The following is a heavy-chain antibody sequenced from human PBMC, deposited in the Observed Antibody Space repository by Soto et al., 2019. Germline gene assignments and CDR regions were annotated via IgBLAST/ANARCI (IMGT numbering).Heavy chain of an antibody. D-gene: IGHD2-21*01. CDR3: ARDYSTTAPFDY. CDR1: GFTFSTYT. J-gene: IGHJ4*02. CDR2: ISFDGSNK. V-gene: IGHV3-30-3*01. Sequence: QVQLVESGGGVVQPGRSLRLSCAASGFTFSTYTLHWVRQAPGKGLEWVAVISFDGSNKYYADSVKGRFTFSRDNSKNTLYLEMNSLRAEDTAVYYCARDYSTTAPFDYWGQGTLVTVSS.